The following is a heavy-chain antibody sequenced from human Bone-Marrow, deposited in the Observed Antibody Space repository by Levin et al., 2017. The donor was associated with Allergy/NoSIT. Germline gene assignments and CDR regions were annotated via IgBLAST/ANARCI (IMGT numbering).Heavy chain of an antibody. D-gene: IGHD4-11*01. Sequence: GESLKISCAASGFFFRTYAMSWVRQAPGKGLEWVSGISGSGDYTYYADSVKGRFTISRDNSKTTLYLEMNSLRAEDTAVYYCARDQGGYSDFLYDAYDMWGQGTMVTVSS. V-gene: IGHV3-23*01. CDR3: ARDQGGYSDFLYDAYDM. CDR2: ISGSGDYT. CDR1: GFFFRTYA. J-gene: IGHJ3*02.